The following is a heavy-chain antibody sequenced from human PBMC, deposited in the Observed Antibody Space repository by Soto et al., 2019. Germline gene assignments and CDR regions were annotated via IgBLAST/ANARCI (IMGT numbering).Heavy chain of an antibody. V-gene: IGHV4-34*02. CDR2: SINSGTT. CDR1: GESFSGYF. CDR3: ARDDPVIRTLDY. J-gene: IGHJ4*02. Sequence: QVQLQQWGAGLLKPSETLSLTCVVYGESFSGYFWSWIRQPPGQGLEWIGGSINSGTTKLNPSLKSRVTMSVDTSKNPFSLNLRSLTAADTAVYYCARDDPVIRTLDYWGQGTLVTVSS. D-gene: IGHD2-21*01.